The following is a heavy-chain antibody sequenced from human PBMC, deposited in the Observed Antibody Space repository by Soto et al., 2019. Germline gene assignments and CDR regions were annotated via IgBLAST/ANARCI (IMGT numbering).Heavy chain of an antibody. CDR1: GFSLSTSTVG. CDR3: AHRRTDYDFGY. J-gene: IGHJ4*02. D-gene: IGHD4-17*01. Sequence: QITLKESGPPLVKPTQTLTLTCTFSGFSLSTSTVGVGWFRQPPGKAPEWLALIYGNDDKYYRPTLKSRLTITKDTSKNQVVLTMTNMDPVDTAIYYCAHRRTDYDFGYWGQGTLVPVSS. CDR2: IYGNDDK. V-gene: IGHV2-5*01.